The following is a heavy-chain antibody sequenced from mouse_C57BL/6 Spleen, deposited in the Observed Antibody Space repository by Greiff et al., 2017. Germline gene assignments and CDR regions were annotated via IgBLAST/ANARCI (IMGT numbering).Heavy chain of an antibody. V-gene: IGHV1-64*01. Sequence: VQLLQPGAELVKPGASVTLSCKASGYTFTSYWMHWVKQRTGQGLEWIGMIPPNSGSTNYNEKFKSKATLTVDKSSSTAYMQLSSLTSEDSAVYYCARYAPYYYEREYYAMGYWGQGTSVTVSA. J-gene: IGHJ4*01. CDR1: GYTFTSYW. CDR3: ARYAPYYYEREYYAMGY. CDR2: IPPNSGST. D-gene: IGHD2-4*01.